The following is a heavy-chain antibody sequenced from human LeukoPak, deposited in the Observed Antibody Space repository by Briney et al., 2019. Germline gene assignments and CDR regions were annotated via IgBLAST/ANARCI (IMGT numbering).Heavy chain of an antibody. CDR1: GFTFSSYS. CDR3: ARSDPTIGPRFVGSK. Sequence: GGSLRLSCAASGFTFSSYSMNWVRQAPGKGLEWVSSISSSSSYIYYADSVKGRFTISRDNAKNSLYLQMNSLRAEDTAVYYCARSDPTIGPRFVGSKWGQGTLVTVSS. CDR2: ISSSSSYI. D-gene: IGHD2-2*03. V-gene: IGHV3-21*01. J-gene: IGHJ4*02.